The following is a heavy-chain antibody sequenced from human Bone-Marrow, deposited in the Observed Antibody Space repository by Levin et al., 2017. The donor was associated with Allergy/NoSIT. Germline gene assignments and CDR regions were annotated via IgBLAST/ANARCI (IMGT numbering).Heavy chain of an antibody. CDR3: ARLFIAAAGLSDPPYYYYYGMDV. Sequence: SVKVSCKASGGTFSSYAISWVRQAPGQGLEWMGGIIPIFGTANYAQKFQGRVTITADESTSTAYMELSSLRSEDTAVYYCARLFIAAAGLSDPPYYYYYGMDVWGQGTTVTVSS. CDR2: IIPIFGTA. D-gene: IGHD6-13*01. J-gene: IGHJ6*02. CDR1: GGTFSSYA. V-gene: IGHV1-69*13.